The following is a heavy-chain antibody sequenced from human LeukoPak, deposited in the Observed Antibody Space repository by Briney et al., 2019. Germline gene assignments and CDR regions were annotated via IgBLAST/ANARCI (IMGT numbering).Heavy chain of an antibody. J-gene: IGHJ4*02. CDR2: ISSNSSTI. Sequence: GGSLRLSCAASGFTFSSYSMNWVRQAPGEGLEWVSYISSNSSTIYYADSVKGRFTISRDNAKNSLYLQMNSLRAEDTAVYYCARDISYGGWDYWGQGTLVTVSS. V-gene: IGHV3-48*01. D-gene: IGHD4-23*01. CDR1: GFTFSSYS. CDR3: ARDISYGGWDY.